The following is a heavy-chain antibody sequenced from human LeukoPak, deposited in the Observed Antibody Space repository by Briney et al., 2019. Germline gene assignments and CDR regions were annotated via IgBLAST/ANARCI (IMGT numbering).Heavy chain of an antibody. J-gene: IGHJ4*02. Sequence: SVKVSCKASGGTFSSYAISWVRQAPGQGLEWMGGIIPIFGTANYAQKFQGRVTITADKSTSTAYMELSSLRSEDTAVYYCAIGLSGSGWYHPPQDYWGQGTLVTVSP. D-gene: IGHD6-19*01. CDR3: AIGLSGSGWYHPPQDY. CDR2: IIPIFGTA. V-gene: IGHV1-69*06. CDR1: GGTFSSYA.